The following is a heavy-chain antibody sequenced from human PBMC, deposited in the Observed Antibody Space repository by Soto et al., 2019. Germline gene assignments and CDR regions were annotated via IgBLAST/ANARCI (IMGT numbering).Heavy chain of an antibody. Sequence: GSLRLSCAASGFTFSTTGMHWFRQAPGKGLEWVANIKQDESERYYVDSVKGRFTISRDNAKNSLFLQMNSLRAEDTAVYYCARGHEYWGQGTLVTVSS. CDR3: ARGHEY. V-gene: IGHV3-7*04. J-gene: IGHJ4*02. CDR1: GFTFSTTG. CDR2: IKQDESER.